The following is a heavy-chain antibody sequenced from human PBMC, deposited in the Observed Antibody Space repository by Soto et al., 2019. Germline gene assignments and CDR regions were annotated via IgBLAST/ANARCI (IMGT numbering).Heavy chain of an antibody. D-gene: IGHD1-20*01. CDR1: GFALNSKGMG. CDR2: IDWEEGK. Sequence: AGFALNSKGMGVSWIRQTPGKALEFLALIDWEEGKCYSPSLRTRLTVSKFTSKSQVVLTLTNVDSVDTATYFCSQSTNGNREYSLDSGGQGTRFPVPS. CDR3: SQSTNGNREYSLDS. J-gene: IGHJ4*02. V-gene: IGHV2-70*13.